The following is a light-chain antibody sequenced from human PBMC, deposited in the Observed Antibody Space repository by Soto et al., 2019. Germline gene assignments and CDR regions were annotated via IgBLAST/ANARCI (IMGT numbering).Light chain of an antibody. CDR1: QSVSSSY. CDR3: QQYGSSPLGT. Sequence: EIVLTQSPGTLSLSPGERATLSCRASQSVSSSYLAWYQQKPGQAPRLLIYGASSRAPGTPDWFSSSRSGTNFTLPISRLEPQDYAVYYCQQYGSSPLGTFGQGTRLEIK. V-gene: IGKV3-20*01. CDR2: GAS. J-gene: IGKJ5*01.